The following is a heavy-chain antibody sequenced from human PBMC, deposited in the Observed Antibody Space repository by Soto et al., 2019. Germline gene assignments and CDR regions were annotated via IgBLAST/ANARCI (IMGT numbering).Heavy chain of an antibody. CDR2: ISSSGSTI. CDR1: GFTFSSYE. J-gene: IGHJ3*02. V-gene: IGHV3-48*03. CDR3: ASSYYYDSSGYSPSAFDI. Sequence: GGSLRLSCVASGFTFSSYEMNWVRQAPGKGLEWVSYISSSGSTIYYADSVKGRFTISRDNAKNSLYLQMNSLRAEDTAVYYCASSYYYDSSGYSPSAFDIWGQGTMVTVSS. D-gene: IGHD3-22*01.